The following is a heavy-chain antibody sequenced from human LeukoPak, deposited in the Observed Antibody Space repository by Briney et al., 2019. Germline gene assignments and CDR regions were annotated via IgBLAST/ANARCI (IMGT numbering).Heavy chain of an antibody. CDR1: GFTFSSYP. CDR3: ARGAGFVPDF. D-gene: IGHD3-16*01. V-gene: IGHV3-23*01. J-gene: IGHJ4*02. CDR2: ITDGGGSS. Sequence: PGGSLRLSCAASGFTFSSYPMNWVRQAPGKGLEWVSGITDGGGSSSYADSVKGRFTVSRDNSKNTLYLQMNSLRAEDTAVYYCARGAGFVPDFWGQGILVTVSS.